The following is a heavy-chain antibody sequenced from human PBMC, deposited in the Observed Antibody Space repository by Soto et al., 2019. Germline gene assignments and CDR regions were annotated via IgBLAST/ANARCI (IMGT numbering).Heavy chain of an antibody. V-gene: IGHV4-4*02. CDR3: ARGGKAAAGNFDY. D-gene: IGHD6-13*01. CDR1: GGSIAVSTW. J-gene: IGHJ4*02. CDR2: IYHSGST. Sequence: QVQLQESGPGLVKPSGTLSLTCPVSGGSIAVSTWWGWVRRPPGRGLEWIGEIYHSGSTNYNPSLKSRVTISVDKSKNQFSLKLSSVTAAYTAVYYCARGGKAAAGNFDYWGQGTLVTVSS.